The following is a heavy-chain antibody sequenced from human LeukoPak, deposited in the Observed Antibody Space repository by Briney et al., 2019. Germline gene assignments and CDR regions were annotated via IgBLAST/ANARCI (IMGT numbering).Heavy chain of an antibody. J-gene: IGHJ4*02. V-gene: IGHV5-51*01. Sequence: GESLKISCKGPGYSFTSYWIGWVRQMPGKGLEWMGIIYPGDSDTRYSPSFQGQVTISADKSISTAYLQWSSLKASDTAMYYCARHDSVDSGSSSQSFDYWGQGTLVTVSS. CDR1: GYSFTSYW. D-gene: IGHD6-13*01. CDR2: IYPGDSDT. CDR3: ARHDSVDSGSSSQSFDY.